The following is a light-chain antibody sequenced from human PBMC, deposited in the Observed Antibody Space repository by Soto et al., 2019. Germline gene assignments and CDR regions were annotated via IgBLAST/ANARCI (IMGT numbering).Light chain of an antibody. CDR3: SSYTSSSTYGV. J-gene: IGLJ2*01. Sequence: QSALTQPASVSGSPGQSITISCTGTSSDVGGYNYVSWYQQHPGKAPKLMIDDVSNRPSGVSNRFSGSKSGNTASLTISGLQAEDEDDYYCSSYTSSSTYGVFGGGTKLTVL. CDR1: SSDVGGYNY. CDR2: DVS. V-gene: IGLV2-14*01.